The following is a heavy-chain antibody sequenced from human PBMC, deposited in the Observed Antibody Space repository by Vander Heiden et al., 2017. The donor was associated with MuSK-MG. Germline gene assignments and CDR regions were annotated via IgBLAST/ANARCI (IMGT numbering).Heavy chain of an antibody. Sequence: EVQLLESGGGLVQPGGSLRLPCAASGFTFSSYAMSWVRQAPGKGLEWVSAISGSGGSTYYADSVKGRFTISRDNSKNTLYLQMNSLRAEDTAVYYCTIAVASRRDYFDYWGQGTLVAVSS. CDR1: GFTFSSYA. V-gene: IGHV3-23*01. J-gene: IGHJ4*02. CDR3: TIAVASRRDYFDY. CDR2: ISGSGGST. D-gene: IGHD6-19*01.